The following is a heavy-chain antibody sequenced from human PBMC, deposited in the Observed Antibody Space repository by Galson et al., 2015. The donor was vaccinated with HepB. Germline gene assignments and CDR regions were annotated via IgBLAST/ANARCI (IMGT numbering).Heavy chain of an antibody. Sequence: SVKVSCKASGYTFTSYGISWVRQAPGQGLEWMGWISAYNGNTNYAQKLQGRVTMTTDTSTSTAYMELRSLRSDDTAVYYCARDSDGRIMITFGGVIVPQTPLGYWGQGTLVTVSS. D-gene: IGHD3-16*02. V-gene: IGHV1-18*01. CDR2: ISAYNGNT. J-gene: IGHJ4*02. CDR1: GYTFTSYG. CDR3: ARDSDGRIMITFGGVIVPQTPLGY.